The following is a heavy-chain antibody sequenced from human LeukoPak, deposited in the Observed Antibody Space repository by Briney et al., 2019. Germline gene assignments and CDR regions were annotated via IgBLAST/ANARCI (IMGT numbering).Heavy chain of an antibody. J-gene: IGHJ5*02. CDR1: GGTFSSYA. CDR3: AFSSGSTKKHWFDP. Sequence: SVKVSCKASGGTFSSYAISWVRQAPGQGLEWMGRIIPILGIANYAQKFQGRVTITADKSTSTAYMELSSLRSEDTAVYYCAFSSGSTKKHWFDPWGQGTLVTVSS. D-gene: IGHD3-10*01. V-gene: IGHV1-69*04. CDR2: IIPILGIA.